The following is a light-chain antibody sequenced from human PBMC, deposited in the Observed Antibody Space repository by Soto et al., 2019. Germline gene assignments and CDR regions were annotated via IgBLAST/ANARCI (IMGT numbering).Light chain of an antibody. V-gene: IGKV3-15*01. Sequence: LVMTQSPATLSVSPGERATLSCRASESVHTNLAWYQQKPGQAPRLLIYGASTRATGVPARFSGSGSGTEFTLTNTSLESDDVAVYYCQAYDYWRWTVGQGTKVEIK. CDR2: GAS. CDR1: ESVHTN. CDR3: QAYDYWRWT. J-gene: IGKJ1*01.